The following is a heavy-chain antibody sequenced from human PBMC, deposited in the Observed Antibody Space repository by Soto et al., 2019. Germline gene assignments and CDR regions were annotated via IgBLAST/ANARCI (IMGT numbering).Heavy chain of an antibody. Sequence: PGESLKISCKGSGYSFTSYWIGWVRQMPGKGLEWMGIIYPGDSDTRYSPSFQGQVTISADKSISTAYLQWSSLKASDTAMYYCARLSDYDFWRNNWFDPWGQGTLVTVSS. V-gene: IGHV5-51*01. J-gene: IGHJ5*02. CDR1: GYSFTSYW. CDR3: ARLSDYDFWRNNWFDP. D-gene: IGHD3-3*01. CDR2: IYPGDSDT.